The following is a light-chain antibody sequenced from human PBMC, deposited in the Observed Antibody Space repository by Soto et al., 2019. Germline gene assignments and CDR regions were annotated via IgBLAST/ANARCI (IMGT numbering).Light chain of an antibody. J-gene: IGKJ5*01. V-gene: IGKV1-39*01. CDR3: QQYYSYHFT. CDR2: AAS. Sequence: DIQMTQSPSSLSASVGDRVTITCRASQSISSYLNWYQQKPGKAPKLLIYAASSLQSGVPSRFSGSGSGTDFTLTISCLQSEDFATYYCQQYYSYHFTFGQGTRLEIK. CDR1: QSISSY.